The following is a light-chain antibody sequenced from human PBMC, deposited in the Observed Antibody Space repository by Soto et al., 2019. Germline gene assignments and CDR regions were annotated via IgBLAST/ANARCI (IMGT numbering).Light chain of an antibody. CDR2: GNS. CDR1: SSNIGAGYD. V-gene: IGLV1-40*01. J-gene: IGLJ1*01. Sequence: QSVLTQPPSVSGAPGQRVTISCTGSSSNIGAGYDVHWYQQLPGTAPKLLIYGNSNRPSGVPDRFSGSKSGTSASLAITGLQAVDEADYYCQSYDISLSGYVFGTGTKLTVL. CDR3: QSYDISLSGYV.